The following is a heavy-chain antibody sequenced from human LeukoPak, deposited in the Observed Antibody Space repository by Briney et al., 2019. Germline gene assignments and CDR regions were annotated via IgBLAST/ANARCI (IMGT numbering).Heavy chain of an antibody. CDR3: ARDRATVTTTTEYWYFDL. Sequence: SQTLSLTFAISGDSVPSNSAAWNWIRQSPSRGLEWLGRTYYRSKWYNDYAVSVKSRITINPDTSKNQFSLQLNSVTPEDTAVYYCARDRATVTTTTEYWYFDLWGRGTLVTVSS. D-gene: IGHD4-17*01. V-gene: IGHV6-1*01. J-gene: IGHJ2*01. CDR2: TYYRSKWYN. CDR1: GDSVPSNSAA.